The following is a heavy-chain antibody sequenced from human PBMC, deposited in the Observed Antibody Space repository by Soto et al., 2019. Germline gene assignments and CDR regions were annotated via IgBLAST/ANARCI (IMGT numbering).Heavy chain of an antibody. Sequence: QVQLVESGGGVVQPGRSLRLSCAASGFTFSSYAMHWVRQAPGKGLEWVAVISYDGSNKYYADSVKGRFTISRDNSKNALYLQMNSLRAEDTAVHYCARDHTAPELGYFDYWGQGTLVTVSS. CDR1: GFTFSSYA. CDR3: ARDHTAPELGYFDY. J-gene: IGHJ4*02. D-gene: IGHD7-27*01. V-gene: IGHV3-30-3*01. CDR2: ISYDGSNK.